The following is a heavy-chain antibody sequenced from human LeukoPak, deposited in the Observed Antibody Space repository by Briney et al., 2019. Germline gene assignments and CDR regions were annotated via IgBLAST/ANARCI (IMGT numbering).Heavy chain of an antibody. D-gene: IGHD3-10*01. Sequence: SETLSLTCTVSGGSISNYYWSWIRQPPGKGLEWIGYIYYSGSTDYNPSLKSRVTISVDTSKSQFSLKLRYVTAADTAVYYCARYYSHSGSYYSWFDPWGQGTQVIVSS. CDR3: ARYYSHSGSYYSWFDP. CDR1: GGSISNYY. J-gene: IGHJ5*02. CDR2: IYYSGST. V-gene: IGHV4-59*01.